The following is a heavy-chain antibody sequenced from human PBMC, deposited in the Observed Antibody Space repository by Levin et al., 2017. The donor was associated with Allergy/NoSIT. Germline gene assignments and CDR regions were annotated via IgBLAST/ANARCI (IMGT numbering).Heavy chain of an antibody. Sequence: GGSLRLSCAASGFTFSDYYMSWIRQAPGKGLEWVSYIDPTGRGTHFADSVKGRFTISRDNAKKSVYLQMNSLRAEDTAVYHCARRWVSSGHYWHFDVWGRGTQVTVSS. CDR1: GFTFSDYY. D-gene: IGHD6-19*01. CDR3: ARRWVSSGHYWHFDV. J-gene: IGHJ2*01. V-gene: IGHV3-11*01. CDR2: IDPTGRGT.